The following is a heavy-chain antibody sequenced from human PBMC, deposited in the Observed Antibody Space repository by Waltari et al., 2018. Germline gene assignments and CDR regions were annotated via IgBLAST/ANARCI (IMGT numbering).Heavy chain of an antibody. CDR1: GYTFTSYS. Sequence: QVHLVQSGAEVKTPGASVKVSCKASGYTFTSYSFTWVRQAPGQGLEWMGWINADNGNTNYAQKFQGRFTMTIDTSTTTAYMALSSLRSDDTAVYYCVRDGSGASFTFNYWGHGTLVTVSS. V-gene: IGHV1-18*01. CDR2: INADNGNT. D-gene: IGHD1-26*01. CDR3: VRDGSGASFTFNY. J-gene: IGHJ4*01.